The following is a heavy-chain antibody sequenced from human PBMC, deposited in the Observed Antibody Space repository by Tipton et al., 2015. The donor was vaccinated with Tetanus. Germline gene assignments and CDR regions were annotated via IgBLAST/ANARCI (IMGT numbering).Heavy chain of an antibody. CDR1: GFTFSSYA. D-gene: IGHD3-16*01. J-gene: IGHJ3*02. CDR3: TREMTKIGLDDGFDI. V-gene: IGHV3/OR16-10*01. Sequence: SLRLSCAASGFTFSSYAMNWVRQAPGKGLEWVSSISASGYTHYADSVKGRFTISRDNSRNSLYLQISSLRDDDTAMYYCTREMTKIGLDDGFDIWGQGTMVTVSS. CDR2: ISASGYT.